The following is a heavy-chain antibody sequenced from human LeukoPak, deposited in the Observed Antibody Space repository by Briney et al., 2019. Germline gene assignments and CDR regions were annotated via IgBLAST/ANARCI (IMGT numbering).Heavy chain of an antibody. CDR3: ARGAGYDYPYYCDY. J-gene: IGHJ4*02. D-gene: IGHD5-12*01. V-gene: IGHV3-23*01. Sequence: GGSLRLSCAASGFTFSSSAMSWVRQAPGKGLEWVSPISNNGGYTYYADSVQGRFTNSRDNSKSTLCLQMNSLRAEDTAVYYCARGAGYDYPYYCDYWGQGTLVTVSS. CDR1: GFTFSSSA. CDR2: ISNNGGYT.